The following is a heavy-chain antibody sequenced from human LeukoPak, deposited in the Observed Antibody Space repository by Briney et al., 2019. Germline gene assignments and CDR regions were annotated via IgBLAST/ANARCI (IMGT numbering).Heavy chain of an antibody. CDR3: AKRVDDYGSGRIRYFDY. D-gene: IGHD3-10*01. J-gene: IGHJ4*02. Sequence: PGGSLRLSCAASGFTFSSYAMSWVRQAPGKGLEWVSTISGSGSITYYADSAKGRFTFSRDNSKNTLYLQMNSLRAEDTAVYYCAKRVDDYGSGRIRYFDYWGQGTLVTVSS. CDR1: GFTFSSYA. CDR2: ISGSGSIT. V-gene: IGHV3-23*01.